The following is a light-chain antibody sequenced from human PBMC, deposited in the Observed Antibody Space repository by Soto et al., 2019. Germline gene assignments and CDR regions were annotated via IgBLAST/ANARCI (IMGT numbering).Light chain of an antibody. CDR2: DAS. J-gene: IGKJ3*01. CDR3: QQSLTWHS. CDR1: QSISSY. V-gene: IGKV3-11*01. Sequence: ETVLTQSPATLSLSPGERATLSCRASQSISSYLAWYQQKPGQAPRLLIYDASIRATGSPARFSGSGSGTDITLPISSLEPEVFAVYYCQQSLTWHSFGPGTKVDIK.